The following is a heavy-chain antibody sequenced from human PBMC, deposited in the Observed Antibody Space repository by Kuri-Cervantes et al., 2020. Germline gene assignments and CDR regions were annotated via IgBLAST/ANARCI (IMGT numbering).Heavy chain of an antibody. CDR1: GGSTIGTY. CDR2: VFYTGTP. Sequence: SETLSLTCTVSGGSTIGTYWSWIRQSPGKGLEGIGYVFYTGTPYYSPSLKRRVTISLDTSKNQFSLKVTSVTAADTAIYYCARDLRTTSAATSAGYYDYYMDVWGKGTTVTVSS. J-gene: IGHJ6*03. D-gene: IGHD1-14*01. CDR3: ARDLRTTSAATSAGYYDYYMDV. V-gene: IGHV4-59*01.